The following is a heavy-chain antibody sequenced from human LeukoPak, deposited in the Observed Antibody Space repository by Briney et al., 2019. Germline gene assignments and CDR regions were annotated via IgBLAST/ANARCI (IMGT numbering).Heavy chain of an antibody. CDR1: GGSISSSNW. V-gene: IGHV4-4*02. CDR2: IYHSGST. D-gene: IGHD6-19*01. Sequence: SETLSLTCAVSGGSISSSNWWSWVRQPPGKGLEWIGEIYHSGSTNYNPSLKSRVTISVDKSKNQFSLKLSSVTAADTAVYYCARRRTSYSSGWQYYYYYYMDVWGKGTTVTVSS. J-gene: IGHJ6*03. CDR3: ARRRTSYSSGWQYYYYYYMDV.